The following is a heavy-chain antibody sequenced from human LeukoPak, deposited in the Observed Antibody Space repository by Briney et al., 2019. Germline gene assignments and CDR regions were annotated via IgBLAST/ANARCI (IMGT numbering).Heavy chain of an antibody. J-gene: IGHJ6*02. CDR2: ISGSGGST. D-gene: IGHD5-24*01. Sequence: GGSLRLSCAASGFTFSKYAMSWVRQVPGKGLEWVSAISGSGGSTYYADSVKGRFTISRDNSKNTLYLQMNSLRAEDTAVYYCAKDEMDYYGMDVWGQGTTVTVSS. CDR1: GFTFSKYA. V-gene: IGHV3-23*01. CDR3: AKDEMDYYGMDV.